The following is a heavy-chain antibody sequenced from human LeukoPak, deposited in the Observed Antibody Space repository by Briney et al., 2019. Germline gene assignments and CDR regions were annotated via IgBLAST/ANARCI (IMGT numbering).Heavy chain of an antibody. J-gene: IGHJ4*02. CDR2: INPSGGST. Sequence: ASVKVSCKASGYTFTSYGISWVRQAPGQGLEWMGIINPSGGSTSYAQKFQGRVTMTRDTSTSTVYMELSSLRSEDTAVYYCVGLYGDQHYWGQGTLVTVSS. V-gene: IGHV1-46*01. CDR3: VGLYGDQHY. D-gene: IGHD4-17*01. CDR1: GYTFTSYG.